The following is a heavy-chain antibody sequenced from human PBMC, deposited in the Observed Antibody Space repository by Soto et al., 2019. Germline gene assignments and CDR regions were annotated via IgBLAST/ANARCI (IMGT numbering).Heavy chain of an antibody. V-gene: IGHV3-23*01. CDR1: GFTFSSYS. CDR2: ISVSGCIT. Sequence: GGSLRLSCAASGFTFSSYSMSWVRQAPGKGLEWVSAISVSGCITYCADSVKGRFTISRDNSKNTLYLQMNSLRAEDTAVYYCAKGVRFGTYYYYYGMDLWGHGTTLPV. J-gene: IGHJ6*01. D-gene: IGHD3-10*01. CDR3: AKGVRFGTYYYYYGMDL.